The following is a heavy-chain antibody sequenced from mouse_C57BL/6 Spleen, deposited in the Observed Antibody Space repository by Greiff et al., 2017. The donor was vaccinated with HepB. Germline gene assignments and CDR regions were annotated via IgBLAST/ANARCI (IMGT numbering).Heavy chain of an antibody. Sequence: VKLQQPGTELVKPGASVKLSCKASGYTFTSYWMHWVKQRPGQGLEWIGNINPSNGGTNYNEKFKSKATLTVDKSSSTAYMQLSSLTSEDSAVYYCASTTVVATGFAYWGQGTLVTVSA. CDR1: GYTFTSYW. V-gene: IGHV1-53*01. D-gene: IGHD1-1*01. CDR3: ASTTVVATGFAY. J-gene: IGHJ3*01. CDR2: INPSNGGT.